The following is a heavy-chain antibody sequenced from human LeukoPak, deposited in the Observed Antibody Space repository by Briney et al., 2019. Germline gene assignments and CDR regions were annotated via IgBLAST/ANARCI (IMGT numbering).Heavy chain of an antibody. CDR3: ARGRFASTYTYYDFWSGYSHIYFDY. CDR1: GYSISSGYY. V-gene: IGHV4-38-2*01. J-gene: IGHJ4*02. D-gene: IGHD3-3*01. CDR2: IYHSGTT. Sequence: DPSEALSLTCAVSGYSISSGYYWGWIRQPPGKGLEWVGSIYHSGTTYYNPSLKSRVTISVDTSKNQFYLKLSSVTAADTAVYYCARGRFASTYTYYDFWSGYSHIYFDYWGQGTLVTVSS.